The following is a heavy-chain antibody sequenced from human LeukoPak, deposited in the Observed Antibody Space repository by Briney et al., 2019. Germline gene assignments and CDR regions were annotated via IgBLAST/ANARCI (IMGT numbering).Heavy chain of an antibody. Sequence: SETLSLTCTVSGGSISSGDYYWSWIRQPAGKGLEWIGRIYTSGSTNYNPSLKSRVTISVDTSKNQFSLKLSSVTAADTAVYYCAREGSRFLLYNWFDPWGQGTLVTVSS. CDR3: AREGSRFLLYNWFDP. V-gene: IGHV4-61*02. J-gene: IGHJ5*02. CDR1: GGSISSGDYY. CDR2: IYTSGST. D-gene: IGHD3-16*01.